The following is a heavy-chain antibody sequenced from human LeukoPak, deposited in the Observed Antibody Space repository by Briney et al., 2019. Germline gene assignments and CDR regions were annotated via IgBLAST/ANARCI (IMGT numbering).Heavy chain of an antibody. CDR1: GYTFTSYG. CDR3: AREIAAAGTVENWFDP. CDR2: IIPIFGTA. D-gene: IGHD6-13*01. Sequence: GASVKVSCKASGYTFTSYGISWVRQAPGQGLEWMGGIIPIFGTANYAQKFQGRVTITADESTSTAYMELSSLRSEDTAVYYCAREIAAAGTVENWFDPWGQGTLVTVSS. V-gene: IGHV1-69*13. J-gene: IGHJ5*02.